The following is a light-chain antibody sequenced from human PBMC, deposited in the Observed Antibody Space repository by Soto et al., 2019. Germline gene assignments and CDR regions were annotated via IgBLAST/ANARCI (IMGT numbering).Light chain of an antibody. J-gene: IGLJ3*02. CDR3: CSYAGSSTWV. CDR1: SNNVGNYHL. V-gene: IGLV2-23*01. CDR2: EGD. Sequence: QSALTQPASVSGSPGQSITISCTGTSNNVGNYHLVSWYQQHPDKPPKVLIYEGDKRPSGISDRFSGSRSGNTASLTISGLQAEDEADYYCCSYAGSSTWVFGGGTKLTVL.